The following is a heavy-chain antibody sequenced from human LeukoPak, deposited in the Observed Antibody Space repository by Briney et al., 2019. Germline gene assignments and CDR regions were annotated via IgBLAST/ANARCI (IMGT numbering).Heavy chain of an antibody. V-gene: IGHV3-23*01. J-gene: IGHJ4*02. CDR3: AKRSDYGGNGNYFDS. D-gene: IGHD4-23*01. Sequence: GGSLRLSCAASGFTFSSYEMNWGRQAPGKGLEWVSAISGRDSNTYYADSVEGRLTISRDNSKNTLYLHFNSLRAEDTAVYYCAKRSDYGGNGNYFDSWGQGTPVTVSS. CDR2: ISGRDSNT. CDR1: GFTFSSYE.